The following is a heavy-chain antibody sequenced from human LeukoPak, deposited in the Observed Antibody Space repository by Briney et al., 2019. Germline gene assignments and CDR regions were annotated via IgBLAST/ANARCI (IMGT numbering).Heavy chain of an antibody. V-gene: IGHV3-21*01. D-gene: IGHD3-22*01. CDR1: GFTFSSYS. J-gene: IGHJ4*02. CDR3: ARDLNYYDGSGSDY. CDR2: ISSSSSYI. Sequence: GGSLRLSCAASGFTFSSYSMNWVRQAPGKGLEWVSSISSSSSYIYYADSVKGRFTISRDNAKNSLYLQMNSLRAEDTAVYYCARDLNYYDGSGSDYWGQGTLVTVSS.